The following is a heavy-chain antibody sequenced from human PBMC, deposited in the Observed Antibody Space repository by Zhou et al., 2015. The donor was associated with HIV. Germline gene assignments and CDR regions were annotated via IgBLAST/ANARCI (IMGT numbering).Heavy chain of an antibody. Sequence: QVQLVQSGAEVKKPGSSVKVSCKASGGTFSSYAISWVRQAAGQGLEWMGWMNPNSHNVDYAQKFQGRVTMTGDSSMRTVYMELSGLRSDDTAVYYCARRGTQLWSDSFDIWGQGTMVTVSS. D-gene: IGHD5-18*01. CDR1: GGTFSSYA. CDR3: ARRGTQLWSDSFDI. V-gene: IGHV1-8*02. CDR2: MNPNSHNV. J-gene: IGHJ3*02.